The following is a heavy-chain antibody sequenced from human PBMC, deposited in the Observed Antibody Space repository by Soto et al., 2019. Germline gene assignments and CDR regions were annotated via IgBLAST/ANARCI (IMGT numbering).Heavy chain of an antibody. D-gene: IGHD2-2*01. J-gene: IGHJ4*02. V-gene: IGHV3-53*01. CDR2: IYSGGYT. CDR3: ATQPGGGGY. CDR1: GFTVSNNY. Sequence: EVQLVESGGGLIQPGGSLRLSCAVSGFTVSNNYMSWVRQAPGKGLEGVSVIYSGGYTAYGDSVKGRFTISRDNSKNTLFLQMNRRGPAAPAVYYWATQPGGGGYWGQGTLVTVSS.